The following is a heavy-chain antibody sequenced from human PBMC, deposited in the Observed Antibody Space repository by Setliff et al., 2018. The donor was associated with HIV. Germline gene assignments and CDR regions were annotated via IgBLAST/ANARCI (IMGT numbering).Heavy chain of an antibody. CDR2: MHADGGGA. D-gene: IGHD3-9*01. V-gene: IGHV1-2*06. CDR1: GFTFTDYH. CDR3: ARQDPLTGRFTVDY. J-gene: IGHJ4*02. Sequence: GASVKVSCKTSGFTFTDYHIHWARQAPGQGLEWMGRMHADGGGANLVQKFEDRVTMTRDTSINTAYMGLSRLRSDDTAVYYCARQDPLTGRFTVDYWGQGTLVTVSS.